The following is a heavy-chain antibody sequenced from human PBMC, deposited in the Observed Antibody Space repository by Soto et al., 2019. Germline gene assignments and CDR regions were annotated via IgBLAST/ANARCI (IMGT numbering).Heavy chain of an antibody. CDR1: GGSISSGGYY. J-gene: IGHJ5*02. Sequence: QVQLQESGPGLVKPSQTLSLTCTVSGGSISSGGYYGSWIRQHPGKGLEWIGYIYYSGSTYYNPSLKSRVTISVDTSKNQFSLKLSSVTAADTAVYYCARDYGSGSSWFDPWGQGTLVTVSS. CDR3: ARDYGSGSSWFDP. V-gene: IGHV4-31*03. CDR2: IYYSGST. D-gene: IGHD3-10*01.